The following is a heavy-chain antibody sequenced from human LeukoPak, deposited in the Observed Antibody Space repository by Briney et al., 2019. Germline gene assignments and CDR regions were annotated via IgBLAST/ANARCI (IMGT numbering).Heavy chain of an antibody. CDR3: TIGSVGSSWTTIGYYYYMDV. V-gene: IGHV3-73*01. D-gene: IGHD6-13*01. CDR1: GFTFSGSA. Sequence: GGSLRLSCAASGFTFSGSAMHWVRQASGKGLEWVGRIRSKANSYATAYAASVKGRFTISRDDSKNTAYLQMNSLKTEDTAVYYCTIGSVGSSWTTIGYYYYMDVWGKGTTVTISS. J-gene: IGHJ6*03. CDR2: IRSKANSYAT.